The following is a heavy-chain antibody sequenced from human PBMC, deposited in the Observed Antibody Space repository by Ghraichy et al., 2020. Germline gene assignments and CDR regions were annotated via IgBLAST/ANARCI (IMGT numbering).Heavy chain of an antibody. CDR2: IYYSGST. D-gene: IGHD6-13*01. Sequence: SETLSLTCTVSGGSISSYYWSWIRQPPGKGLEWIGYIYYSGSTNYNPSLKSRVTISVDTSKNQFSLKLSSVTAADTAVYYCARRASSWLTNWFDPWGQGTLVTVSS. V-gene: IGHV4-59*01. J-gene: IGHJ5*02. CDR3: ARRASSWLTNWFDP. CDR1: GGSISSYY.